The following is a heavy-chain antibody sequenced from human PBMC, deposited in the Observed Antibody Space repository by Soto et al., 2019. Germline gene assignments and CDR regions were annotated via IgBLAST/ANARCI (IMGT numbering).Heavy chain of an antibody. V-gene: IGHV3-43*01. CDR2: ISWDGGST. CDR1: GFTFDDYT. D-gene: IGHD6-6*01. J-gene: IGHJ4*02. CDR3: AKESSIAPQMDY. Sequence: EVQLVESGGVVVQPGGSLRLSCAASGFTFDDYTMHWVRQAPGKGLEWVSLISWDGGSTYYADSVKGRFTISRDNSKNSLYLQMNSLRTEDTALYYCAKESSIAPQMDYWVQGTLVTVSS.